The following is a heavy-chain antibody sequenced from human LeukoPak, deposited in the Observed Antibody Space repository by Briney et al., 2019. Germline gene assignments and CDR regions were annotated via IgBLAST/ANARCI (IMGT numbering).Heavy chain of an antibody. V-gene: IGHV3-7*01. CDR1: GFTFRTYW. D-gene: IGHD1-26*01. Sequence: GGSLRLSCAASGFTFRTYWMSWIRQAPGNGPEWVADINQDGSEEYYLQSVQGRFTVSRDNAQNAVFLQMTYLRADDTAVYYCARWKMELGRNAFDFWGQGTVVTVSS. CDR3: ARWKMELGRNAFDF. CDR2: INQDGSEE. J-gene: IGHJ3*01.